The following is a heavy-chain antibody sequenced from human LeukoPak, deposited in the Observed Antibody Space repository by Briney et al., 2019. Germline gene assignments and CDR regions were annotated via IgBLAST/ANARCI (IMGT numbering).Heavy chain of an antibody. CDR2: IYTSGSA. Sequence: SETLSLTCTVSGGSISSYYWSWIRQPAGKGLEWIGRIYTSGSANYNPSLKSRVTMSVDTSKNQFSLKLSSVTAADTAIYYCARDNSVGDNARWFDPWGQGTLVTVSS. D-gene: IGHD1-26*01. CDR1: GGSISSYY. CDR3: ARDNSVGDNARWFDP. J-gene: IGHJ5*02. V-gene: IGHV4-4*07.